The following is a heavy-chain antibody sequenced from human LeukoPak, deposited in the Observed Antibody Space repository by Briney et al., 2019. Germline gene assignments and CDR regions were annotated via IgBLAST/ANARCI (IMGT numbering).Heavy chain of an antibody. D-gene: IGHD3-10*01. CDR1: GFTFSSYA. J-gene: IGHJ6*03. CDR3: AKEAIGVEYYYYSMDV. V-gene: IGHV3-23*01. Sequence: PGGSLRLSCAASGFTFSSYAMSWVRQAPGKGLEWVSAISGSGGSTYYADSVKDRFTISRDNSKNTLYLQMNSLRAEDTAVYYCAKEAIGVEYYYYSMDVWGKGTTVTVSS. CDR2: ISGSGGST.